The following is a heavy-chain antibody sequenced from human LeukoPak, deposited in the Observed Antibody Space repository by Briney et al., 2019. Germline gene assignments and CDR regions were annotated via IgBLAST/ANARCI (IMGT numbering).Heavy chain of an antibody. J-gene: IGHJ4*02. Sequence: VASVKVSCKASGYIFTSYGISWVRQAPGQGLEWMGWISADKGNTNYAQKFQGRVTMTTDTSTSTAYMELRSLRSDDTAVYYCAENYYDSSGYYYWGQGTLVTVSS. V-gene: IGHV1-18*01. D-gene: IGHD3-22*01. CDR3: AENYYDSSGYYY. CDR2: ISADKGNT. CDR1: GYIFTSYG.